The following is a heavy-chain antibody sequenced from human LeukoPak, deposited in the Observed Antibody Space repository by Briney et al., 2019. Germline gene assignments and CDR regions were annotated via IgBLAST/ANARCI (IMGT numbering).Heavy chain of an antibody. CDR1: GFTFSSYE. D-gene: IGHD6-6*01. J-gene: IGHJ4*02. CDR3: ARDTDSSSSLIDY. CDR2: ISSSGSTI. Sequence: GGSLRLSCAASGFTFSSYEMNWVRQAPGKGLEWVSYISSSGSTIYYADSVKGRFTIPRDNAKNSLYLQMNSLRAEDTAVYYCARDTDSSSSLIDYWGQGTLVTVSS. V-gene: IGHV3-48*03.